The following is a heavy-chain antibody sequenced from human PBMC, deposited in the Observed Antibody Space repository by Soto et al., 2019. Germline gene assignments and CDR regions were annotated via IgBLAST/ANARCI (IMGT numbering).Heavy chain of an antibody. CDR3: ATPRYNVGWEHFAS. J-gene: IGHJ4*02. Sequence: QVQLQESGPGLVKPSETLSLTCTVSGDSVTGHYWSWIRQPPGKGLEWIGYIYYNGNINYNPALRGRVTISVDTSRSRFSLRLSSVTAADTAVYYCATPRYNVGWEHFASWGQGSLVTVSS. V-gene: IGHV4-59*02. CDR2: IYYNGNI. CDR1: GDSVTGHY. D-gene: IGHD1-26*01.